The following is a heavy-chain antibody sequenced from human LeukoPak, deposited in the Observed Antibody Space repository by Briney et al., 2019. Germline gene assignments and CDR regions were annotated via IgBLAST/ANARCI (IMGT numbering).Heavy chain of an antibody. CDR1: GGSISSSSYY. V-gene: IGHV4-39*07. J-gene: IGHJ6*04. D-gene: IGHD2-2*01. Sequence: NSSETLSLTCTVSGGSISSSSYYWGWIRQPPGKGLEWIGSIYYSGSTYYNPSLKSRVTISVDTSKNQFSLKLSSVTAADTAVYYCARDSQVVPYHVWGKGTTVTVSS. CDR3: ARDSQVVPYHV. CDR2: IYYSGST.